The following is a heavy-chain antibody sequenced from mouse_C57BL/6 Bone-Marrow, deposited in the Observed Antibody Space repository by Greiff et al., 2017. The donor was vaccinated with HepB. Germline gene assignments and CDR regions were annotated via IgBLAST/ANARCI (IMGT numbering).Heavy chain of an antibody. J-gene: IGHJ1*03. CDR1: GFTFSDYG. CDR3: ARYYGTNWYFDV. V-gene: IGHV5-17*01. D-gene: IGHD1-1*01. CDR2: ISSGSSTI. Sequence: EVKLVESGGGLVKPGGSLKLSCAASGFTFSDYGMHWVRQAPEKGLEWVAYISSGSSTIYYADTVKGRFTISRANAKNTLFLQMTSLRSEDTAMYYCARYYGTNWYFDVWGTGTTVTVSS.